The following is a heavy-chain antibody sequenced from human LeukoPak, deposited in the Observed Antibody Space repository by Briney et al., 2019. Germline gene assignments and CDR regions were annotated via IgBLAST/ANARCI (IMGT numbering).Heavy chain of an antibody. CDR2: ISAYNGNT. CDR3: ARVEAAAGFDAFDI. V-gene: IGHV1-18*04. Sequence: SVKVSCKASGYTFTSYGISWVRQAPGQGLEWMGWISAYNGNTNYAQKLQGRVTMTTDTSTSTAYMELRSLRSDDTAVYYCARVEAAAGFDAFDIWGQGTMVTVSS. J-gene: IGHJ3*02. D-gene: IGHD6-13*01. CDR1: GYTFTSYG.